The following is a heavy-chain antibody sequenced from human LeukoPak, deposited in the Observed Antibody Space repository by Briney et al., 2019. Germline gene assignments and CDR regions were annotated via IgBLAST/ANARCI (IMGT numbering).Heavy chain of an antibody. V-gene: IGHV3-7*01. J-gene: IGHJ5*02. D-gene: IGHD3-16*02. CDR1: GFAFSDYW. CDR3: ANYRNEYHQGGPRLHL. CDR2: IKHNGSEK. Sequence: GESLTLSCAASGFAFSDYWMVWGRQAQGKGLEWVANIKHNGSEKNYVDSVKGRFAISRDNAQHSLYLQKYRLRAEDTAIYYCANYRNEYHQGGPRLHLWGQGPVVTVSS.